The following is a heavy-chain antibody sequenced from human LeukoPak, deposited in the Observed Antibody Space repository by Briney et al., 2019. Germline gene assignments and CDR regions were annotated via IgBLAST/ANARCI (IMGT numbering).Heavy chain of an antibody. CDR2: IYTSGST. CDR3: ARGPTTVTRAFDY. J-gene: IGHJ4*02. Sequence: SETLSLTCTVSGGSISSSSYYWGWIRQPPGKGLEWIGSIYTSGSTNYNPSLKSRVTMSVDTSKNQFSLHLSSVTAADTAVYYCARGPTTVTRAFDYWGQGTLVTVSS. CDR1: GGSISSSSYY. V-gene: IGHV4-39*07. D-gene: IGHD4-17*01.